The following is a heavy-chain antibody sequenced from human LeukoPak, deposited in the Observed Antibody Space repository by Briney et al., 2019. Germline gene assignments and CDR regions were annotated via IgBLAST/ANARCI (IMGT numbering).Heavy chain of an antibody. CDR3: AKQNGTQYQLPRVRYFDY. Sequence: GGSLRLSCAASGFTFSSYWMTWVRQAPGKGLGWVANIKQDGSEKYYMDSVKGRFTVSRDNARKSLYLQMNNLRAEDTAVYYCAKQNGTQYQLPRVRYFDYWGQGTLVTVSS. J-gene: IGHJ4*02. D-gene: IGHD2-2*01. V-gene: IGHV3-7*03. CDR1: GFTFSSYW. CDR2: IKQDGSEK.